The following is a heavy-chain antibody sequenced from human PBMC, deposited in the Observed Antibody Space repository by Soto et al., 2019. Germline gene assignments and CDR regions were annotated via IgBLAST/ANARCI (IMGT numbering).Heavy chain of an antibody. V-gene: IGHV1-18*01. Sequence: QVQMVQSGAEVKNPGASVRVSCTSSGYNFLRYGISWVRQAPGQGLQWVGWINTNSGDTKYAENFQGRVTMTSDSSTTTAYMELTSLKSDDTAEYYCARDTALPAHLRDDFYYYGMDVWGQGTTVTVS. CDR1: GYNFLRYG. CDR2: INTNSGDT. D-gene: IGHD2-2*01. CDR3: ARDTALPAHLRDDFYYYGMDV. J-gene: IGHJ6*02.